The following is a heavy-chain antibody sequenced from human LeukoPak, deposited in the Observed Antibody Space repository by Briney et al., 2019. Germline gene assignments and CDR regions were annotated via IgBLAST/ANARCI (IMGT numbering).Heavy chain of an antibody. CDR2: INHSGST. CDR1: GGSFSGYY. J-gene: IGHJ4*02. D-gene: IGHD3-9*01. CDR3: ATRRLRYFDWLFD. V-gene: IGHV4-34*01. Sequence: SETLSLTCAVYGGSFSGYYWSWIRQPPGKGLEWIGEINHSGSTNYNPSLKSRVTISVDTSKNQFSLKLSSVTAADTAVYYCATRRLRYFDWLFDWGQGTLVTVSS.